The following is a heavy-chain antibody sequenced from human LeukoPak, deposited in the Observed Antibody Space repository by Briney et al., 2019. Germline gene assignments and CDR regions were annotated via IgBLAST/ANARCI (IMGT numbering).Heavy chain of an antibody. CDR1: GFTFSRYA. D-gene: IGHD1-14*01. CDR3: AKPARTDAFDI. CDR2: IGGSGGAI. J-gene: IGHJ3*02. Sequence: GGSLRLSCGASGFTFSRYAMSWVRQAPGKGLQWVSEIGGSGGAIYYADSVKGRFTISRDNSKNTLYLQMNSLRAEDTAVYYCAKPARTDAFDIWGQGTMITVSS. V-gene: IGHV3-23*01.